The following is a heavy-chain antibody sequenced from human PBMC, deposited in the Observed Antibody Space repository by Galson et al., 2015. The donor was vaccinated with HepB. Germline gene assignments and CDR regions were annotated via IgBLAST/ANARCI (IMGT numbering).Heavy chain of an antibody. CDR2: IVVGSGNT. Sequence: SVKVSCKASGFTFTTSAVQWVRQARGQRLEWIGWIVVGSGNTNYAQKFQERVTITRDMSTSTAYMELSSLRSEDTAVYYCAANGAHVEGNYWGEGTLVTVSS. CDR3: AANGAHVEGNY. J-gene: IGHJ4*02. V-gene: IGHV1-58*01. D-gene: IGHD2-8*01. CDR1: GFTFTTSA.